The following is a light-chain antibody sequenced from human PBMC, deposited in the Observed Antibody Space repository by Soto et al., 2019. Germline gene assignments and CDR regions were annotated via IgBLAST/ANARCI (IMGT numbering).Light chain of an antibody. V-gene: IGKV2-30*02. CDR3: MQGSHWPPIT. J-gene: IGKJ5*01. Sequence: DVVVTQSPLSLPVTLGQAASISCRSSQSIVHSDGNTYLSWFHQRTGQSPRRLIYKVSNRDSGVPDRFSGSGSGTDFTLKISRVESEDVGVYYCMQGSHWPPITFGQGTRLEIK. CDR1: QSIVHSDGNTY. CDR2: KVS.